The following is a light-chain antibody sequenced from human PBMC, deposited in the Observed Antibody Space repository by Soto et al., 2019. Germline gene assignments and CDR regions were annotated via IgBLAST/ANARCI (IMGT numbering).Light chain of an antibody. Sequence: EIVLTQSPGTLSLSPGERATLSCRASQSVSSSFLAWYQQKPAQAPRLLIYGASSRATGIPDRFSGSGSGTDFTLTISSLQPEDFATYYCQQSYSTPYTFGQGTKLEIK. V-gene: IGKV3-20*01. CDR3: QQSYSTPYT. CDR2: GAS. CDR1: QSVSSSF. J-gene: IGKJ2*01.